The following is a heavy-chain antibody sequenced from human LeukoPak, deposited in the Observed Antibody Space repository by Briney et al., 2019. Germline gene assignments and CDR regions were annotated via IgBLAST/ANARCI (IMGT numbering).Heavy chain of an antibody. Sequence: SETLSLTCTVSGGSISSYYWSWIRQPPGKGLEWIGYIYYSGSTNYNPSLKSRVTISVDTSKNQFSLKLSSVTAADTAVYYCARRKQWKAFDIWGQGTMVTVSS. D-gene: IGHD6-19*01. CDR2: IYYSGST. CDR1: GGSISSYY. V-gene: IGHV4-59*08. CDR3: ARRKQWKAFDI. J-gene: IGHJ3*02.